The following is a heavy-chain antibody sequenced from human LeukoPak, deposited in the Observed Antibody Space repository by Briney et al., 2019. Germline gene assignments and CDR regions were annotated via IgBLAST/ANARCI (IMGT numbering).Heavy chain of an antibody. Sequence: GGSLRLSCAASGFTFSSYWMTWVRQAPGKGLEWVSLIYSGESTYYADSVKGRFTVSRDNSKNTLYLQVKSLRAEDTAVYYCARDCYGGRCYSGAFDIWGQGTMVTVSS. CDR2: IYSGEST. J-gene: IGHJ3*02. CDR1: GFTFSSYW. CDR3: ARDCYGGRCYSGAFDI. D-gene: IGHD2-15*01. V-gene: IGHV3-66*01.